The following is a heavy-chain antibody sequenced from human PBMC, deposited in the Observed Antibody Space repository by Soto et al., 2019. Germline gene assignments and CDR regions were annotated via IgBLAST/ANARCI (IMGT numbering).Heavy chain of an antibody. Sequence: SETLSLTCAVYGGSFSGYYWSWIRQPPGKGLEWIGEINHSGSTNYNPSLKSRVTISVDTSKNQFSLKLSSVTAADTAVYYCASSSPHIVVVPAAFDYWGQGTLVTVSS. V-gene: IGHV4-34*01. J-gene: IGHJ4*02. CDR2: INHSGST. CDR3: ASSSPHIVVVPAAFDY. D-gene: IGHD2-2*01. CDR1: GGSFSGYY.